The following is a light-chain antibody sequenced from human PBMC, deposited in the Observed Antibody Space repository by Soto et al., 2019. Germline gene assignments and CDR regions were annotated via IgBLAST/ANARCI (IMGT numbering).Light chain of an antibody. Sequence: EIVMTPSPATLSVSPVERATLSCRASQSLNRDLAWYQQRPGQSPRLLIFGASIRAAGIPARFSGSGSGTEFTLTISSLQSEDFAVYYCQQYNNWPPWTFGQGTKVDIK. V-gene: IGKV3-15*01. J-gene: IGKJ1*01. CDR2: GAS. CDR1: QSLNRD. CDR3: QQYNNWPPWT.